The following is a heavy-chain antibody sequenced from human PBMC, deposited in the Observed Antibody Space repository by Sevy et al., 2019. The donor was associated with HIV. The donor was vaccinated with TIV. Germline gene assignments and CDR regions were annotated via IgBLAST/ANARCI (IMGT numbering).Heavy chain of an antibody. CDR2: ISDDGSDK. CDR3: PNSRGRYEGSSWLYYYYIMDV. Sequence: GGSLRLSCVADGFSFSRHGMHWARQAPGKGLEWVAVISDDGSDKEYAESVKGRFTVSRDNSKDTVYLQMNRLRLDDTAVYYCPNSRGRYEGSSWLYYYYIMDVWGQGTTVTVSS. J-gene: IGHJ6*02. CDR1: GFSFSRHG. D-gene: IGHD6-13*01. V-gene: IGHV3-30*18.